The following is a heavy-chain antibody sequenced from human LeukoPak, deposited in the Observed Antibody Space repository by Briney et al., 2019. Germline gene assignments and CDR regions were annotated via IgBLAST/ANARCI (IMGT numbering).Heavy chain of an antibody. J-gene: IGHJ4*02. V-gene: IGHV3-64D*09. CDR2: ISSNGGTT. Sequence: GGSLRLSRSASGFTFSSYDMFWVRQAPGKGLEYVSVISSNGGTTYYADSVKGRFTISRDNSKNTLYLQMTSLRPEDTAVYYCVKGGYSSGWFPYSFDYWGQGTLVTVSS. CDR1: GFTFSSYD. CDR3: VKGGYSSGWFPYSFDY. D-gene: IGHD6-19*01.